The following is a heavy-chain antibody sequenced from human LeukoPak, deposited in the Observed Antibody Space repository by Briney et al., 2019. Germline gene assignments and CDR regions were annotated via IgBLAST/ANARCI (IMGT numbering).Heavy chain of an antibody. D-gene: IGHD3-10*01. CDR3: AKTLVRGPVGDFDN. CDR1: GGSISTSSHY. Sequence: SETLSLTCAVSGGSISTSSHYWGWIRQPPGKGLEWFGTIYFSGSTYYNPSLKSRVTISVDTSKNQFSLKLTSLTAADSAVYYCAKTLVRGPVGDFDNWGQGTLVTVSS. J-gene: IGHJ4*02. CDR2: IYFSGST. V-gene: IGHV4-39*07.